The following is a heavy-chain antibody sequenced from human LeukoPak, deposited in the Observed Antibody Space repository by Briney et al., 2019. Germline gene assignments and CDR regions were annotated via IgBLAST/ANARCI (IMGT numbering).Heavy chain of an antibody. V-gene: IGHV4-59*01. D-gene: IGHD6-6*01. CDR1: GGSLSTYY. J-gene: IGHJ1*01. CDR3: ARGGGARLHFQN. CDR2: MYQSGST. Sequence: SETLSLTCTVSGGSLSTYYWNWLRQPPGQGLEWIGYMYQSGSTNYNPSIQRQVTISVNTFKNQFSRKLNAVTPADTAVNYCARGGGARLHFQNWGQGTMVTVSS.